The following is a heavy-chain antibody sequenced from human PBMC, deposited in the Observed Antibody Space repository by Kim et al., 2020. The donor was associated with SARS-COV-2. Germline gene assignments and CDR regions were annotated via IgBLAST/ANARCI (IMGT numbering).Heavy chain of an antibody. Sequence: NPSLKSRVTISVDTSKNQFSLKLSSVTAADTAVYYCARSGYDILTGYKDYWGQGTLVTVSS. J-gene: IGHJ4*02. V-gene: IGHV4-34*01. D-gene: IGHD3-9*01. CDR3: ARSGYDILTGYKDY.